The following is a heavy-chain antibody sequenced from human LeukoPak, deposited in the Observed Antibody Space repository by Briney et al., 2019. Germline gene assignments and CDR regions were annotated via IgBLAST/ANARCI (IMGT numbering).Heavy chain of an antibody. V-gene: IGHV1-18*01. CDR3: ARAAYYYGSGSYPY. D-gene: IGHD3-10*01. J-gene: IGHJ4*02. CDR2: ISAYNGDT. CDR1: GYSFTTYG. Sequence: ASVKVSCKASGYSFTTYGISWVRQAPGQGLEWMGWISAYNGDTNYAQKLQGRVTMTRDTSTSTVYMELSSLRSEDTAVYYCARAAYYYGSGSYPYWGQGTLVTVSS.